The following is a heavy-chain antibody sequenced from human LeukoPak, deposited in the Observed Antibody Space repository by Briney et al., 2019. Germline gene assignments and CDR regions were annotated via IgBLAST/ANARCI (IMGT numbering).Heavy chain of an antibody. V-gene: IGHV3-21*01. Sequence: GGSLRLSCAASGFTFSSYSMNWVRQAPGKGLEWVSSISSSSSYIYYADSVKGRFTISRDNAKNSLYLQMNSLRVEDTPVYYCASDNWNNFGYWGQGTLVTVSS. D-gene: IGHD1-20*01. CDR2: ISSSSSYI. CDR1: GFTFSSYS. J-gene: IGHJ4*02. CDR3: ASDNWNNFGY.